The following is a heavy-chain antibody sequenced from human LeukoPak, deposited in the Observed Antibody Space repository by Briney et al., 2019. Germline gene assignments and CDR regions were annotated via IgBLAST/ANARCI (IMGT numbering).Heavy chain of an antibody. D-gene: IGHD1-1*01. CDR1: GGTFSSYA. Sequence: GSSVKVSCKASGGTFSSYAISWVRQAPGQGLEWMGRIIPILGIANYAQKFQGRVTITADKTTSTAYMELSSLRSEDTAVYYCARDNDHHAFDIWGQGTMVTVSS. CDR2: IIPILGIA. CDR3: ARDNDHHAFDI. V-gene: IGHV1-69*04. J-gene: IGHJ3*02.